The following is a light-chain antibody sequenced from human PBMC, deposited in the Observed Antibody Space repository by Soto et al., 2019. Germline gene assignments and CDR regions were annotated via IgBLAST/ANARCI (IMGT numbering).Light chain of an antibody. Sequence: QSVLTQPASVSGSPGQSITISCTGTSSDVGAYNFVSWYQQHPGKAPKFMIYEVTKRPSGVPDRFSGSKSGNTASLTVSGLQAEDEADYYCSSYAGGIKWVFGGGTKVTVL. V-gene: IGLV2-8*01. CDR3: SSYAGGIKWV. CDR1: SSDVGAYNF. CDR2: EVT. J-gene: IGLJ3*02.